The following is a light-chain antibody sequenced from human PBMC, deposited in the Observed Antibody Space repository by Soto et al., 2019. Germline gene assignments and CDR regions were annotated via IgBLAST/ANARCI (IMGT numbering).Light chain of an antibody. V-gene: IGKV1-39*01. Sequence: DIQMTQSPSSLSASVGDRVTITCRASQNIYTYLNWYQQKPGKAPNLLIYAASVLESGVPSRVSGSGSGIDFTLTISSLQPEDFATYYCQQSYGTPWTFGQGTRVEVK. CDR1: QNIYTY. CDR3: QQSYGTPWT. CDR2: AAS. J-gene: IGKJ1*01.